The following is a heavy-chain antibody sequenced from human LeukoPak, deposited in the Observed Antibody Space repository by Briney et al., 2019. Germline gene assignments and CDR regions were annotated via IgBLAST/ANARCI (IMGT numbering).Heavy chain of an antibody. V-gene: IGHV1-18*01. CDR1: GYTFTSYG. CDR3: ARASGVIRPDWFDP. Sequence: VASVKVSCKASGYTFTSYGISWVRQAPGQGLEWMGWISAYNGNTNYAQKLQGRVTMTTDTSTSTAYMELRGLRSDDTAVYYCARASGVIRPDWFDPWGQGTLVTVSS. J-gene: IGHJ5*02. CDR2: ISAYNGNT. D-gene: IGHD3-16*02.